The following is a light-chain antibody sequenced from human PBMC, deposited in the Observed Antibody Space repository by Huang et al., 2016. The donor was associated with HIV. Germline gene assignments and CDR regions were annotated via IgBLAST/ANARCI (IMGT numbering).Light chain of an antibody. CDR1: QSVSRY. CDR3: QQRSNWPPLT. J-gene: IGKJ4*01. V-gene: IGKV3-11*01. CDR2: DAS. Sequence: EIVLTQSPATLSLSPGERATLSCRASQSVSRYLAWYQQKPGQAPRLLIFDASNRATGIPARFRGTGSGTDFTLTISSLEAEDSAVHYCQQRSNWPPLTFGGGTKVEIK.